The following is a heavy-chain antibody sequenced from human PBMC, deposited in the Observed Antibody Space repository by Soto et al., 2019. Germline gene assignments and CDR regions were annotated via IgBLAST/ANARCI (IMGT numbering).Heavy chain of an antibody. CDR3: ARDKRPRIIAAAGPYYYYGMDV. V-gene: IGHV1-69*13. CDR1: GGTFSSYA. J-gene: IGHJ6*02. Sequence: AASVKVSCKASGGTFSSYAISWVRQAPGQGLEWMGGIIPIFGTANYAQKFQGRVTITADESTSTAYMELSSLRSEDTAVYYCARDKRPRIIAAAGPYYYYGMDVWGQGTTVTVSS. CDR2: IIPIFGTA. D-gene: IGHD6-13*01.